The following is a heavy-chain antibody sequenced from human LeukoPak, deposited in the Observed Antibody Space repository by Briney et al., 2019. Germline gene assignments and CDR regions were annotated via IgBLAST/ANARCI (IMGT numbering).Heavy chain of an antibody. J-gene: IGHJ6*03. CDR2: ICTAGDT. Sequence: GGSLRLSCAASGFTFSSYDMHWVRQATGKGLERASAICTAGDTYYPGSVKGGLTISRENAKNSLYLQMNSLRAGDTAVYYCARDKNYYYMDVWGKGTTVTVSS. CDR1: GFTFSSYD. V-gene: IGHV3-13*01. CDR3: ARDKNYYYMDV.